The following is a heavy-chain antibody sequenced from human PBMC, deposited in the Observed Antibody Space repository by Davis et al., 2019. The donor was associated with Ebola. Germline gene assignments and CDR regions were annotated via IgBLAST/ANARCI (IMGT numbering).Heavy chain of an antibody. V-gene: IGHV3-23*01. CDR1: GFIFSGYV. J-gene: IGHJ3*02. CDR3: ARQFSESYGDAFDI. CDR2: VGFSADT. Sequence: GESLKISCAASGFIFSGYVMSWVRQAPGKGLEWVSTVGFSADTNYADYVKGRFTISRDTSKNTLYLQMNSLRVEDTAMYYCARQFSESYGDAFDIWGQGTMVTVSS. D-gene: IGHD1-26*01.